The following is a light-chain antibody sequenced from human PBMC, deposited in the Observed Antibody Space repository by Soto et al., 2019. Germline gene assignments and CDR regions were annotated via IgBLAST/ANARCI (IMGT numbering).Light chain of an antibody. V-gene: IGLV5-45*01. CDR1: SGIDVSTYR. Sequence: QPVLTQAASLSASPGASASLTCTLLSGIDVSTYRIYWYQQKPGSPPQYLLNYKSDSDKQQGSGVPSRFSGSKDVSANAGFLLISGLQSEDDADYYCMIWHNSAYVFGTGTKLTVL. J-gene: IGLJ1*01. CDR2: YKSDSDK. CDR3: MIWHNSAYV.